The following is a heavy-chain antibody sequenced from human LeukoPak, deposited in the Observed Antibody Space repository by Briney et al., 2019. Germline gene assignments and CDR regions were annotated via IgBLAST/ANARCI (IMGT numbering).Heavy chain of an antibody. CDR3: AVTHNWNYYY. Sequence: GESLQISCQGSAYSFTSYWIGRVRQMPGKALEWMGIIYPGDSDTRYSPSFQGQVTISADKSISTAYLQWSSLKASDTAMYYCAVTHNWNYYYWGQGTLVTVSS. V-gene: IGHV5-51*01. D-gene: IGHD1-7*01. J-gene: IGHJ4*02. CDR1: AYSFTSYW. CDR2: IYPGDSDT.